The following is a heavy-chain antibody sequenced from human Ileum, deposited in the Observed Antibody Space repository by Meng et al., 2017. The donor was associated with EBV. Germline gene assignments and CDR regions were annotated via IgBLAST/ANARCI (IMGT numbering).Heavy chain of an antibody. Sequence: ITFKESGPTLVKPTQTLTLTCTFSGFSLNTGGMAVSWIRQPPGKALEWLALIYWDDDKRYSPSLKTRLTITKDTSKNQVVLTMTNMDPVDTATYYCARRSFAAGSPDYWGQGTLVTVSS. D-gene: IGHD3-10*01. CDR1: GFSLNTGGMA. CDR2: IYWDDDK. CDR3: ARRSFAAGSPDY. V-gene: IGHV2-5*02. J-gene: IGHJ4*02.